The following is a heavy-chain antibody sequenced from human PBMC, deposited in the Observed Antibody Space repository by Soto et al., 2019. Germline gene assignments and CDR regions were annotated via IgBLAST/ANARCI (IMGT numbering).Heavy chain of an antibody. J-gene: IGHJ4*02. CDR3: AKRGEYCFEY. CDR2: LTDSGGNT. CDR1: GFTFSSYA. D-gene: IGHD3-16*01. Sequence: EVQLLESGGGLVQPGGSLRLSCAASGFTFSSYAMSWVRQAPGKGLEWVSTLTDSGGNTFYTDSVKGRFTISRDNSKNTLYLEMKSLGVEDTATYYCAKRGEYCFEYWGQGTLVTVSS. V-gene: IGHV3-23*01.